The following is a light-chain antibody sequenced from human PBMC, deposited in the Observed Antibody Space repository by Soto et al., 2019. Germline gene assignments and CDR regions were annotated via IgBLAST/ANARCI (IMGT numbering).Light chain of an antibody. CDR2: EVS. CDR1: SSDVGGYNY. J-gene: IGLJ1*01. Sequence: QSALTQPASVSGSPGQSITISCTGTSSDVGGYNYVSWYQQHPGKAPKLMIYEVSNRPSGVSNRFSGSKSGNTASLTISGLQAADEAAYYCSSYTSSSTLEVFGTGTKVTVL. CDR3: SSYTSSSTLEV. V-gene: IGLV2-14*01.